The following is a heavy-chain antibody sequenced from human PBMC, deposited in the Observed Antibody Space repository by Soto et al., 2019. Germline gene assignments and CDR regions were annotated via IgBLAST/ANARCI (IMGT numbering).Heavy chain of an antibody. Sequence: QVQLVESGGGVVQPGRSLRPSCAASGFTFSNFAMHWVRQAPGKGLEWVAVISYDGSNKYHTDSVKGRFTISRDNSKNTLYVQMNSLRTEDTAVYYCAKASSAQVYYYYGMDVWGQGTTVTVSS. CDR3: AKASSAQVYYYYGMDV. V-gene: IGHV3-30*18. CDR2: ISYDGSNK. CDR1: GFTFSNFA. D-gene: IGHD3-10*01. J-gene: IGHJ6*02.